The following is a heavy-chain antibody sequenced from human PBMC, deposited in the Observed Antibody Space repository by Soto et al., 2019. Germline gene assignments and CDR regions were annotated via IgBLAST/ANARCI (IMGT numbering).Heavy chain of an antibody. J-gene: IGHJ4*02. CDR1: GYTFTSYY. V-gene: IGHV1-46*01. CDR2: INPSGGST. CDR3: ATQTGPSVGVDDY. D-gene: IGHD7-27*01. Sequence: QVQLVQSGAEVKKPGASVKVSCKASGYTFTSYYMHWVRQAPGQGLEWMGIINPSGGSTSYAQKLQGRVNMTRDSSTSTVYMELSSLRSEDTAVYYCATQTGPSVGVDDYWGQGTLVTVSS.